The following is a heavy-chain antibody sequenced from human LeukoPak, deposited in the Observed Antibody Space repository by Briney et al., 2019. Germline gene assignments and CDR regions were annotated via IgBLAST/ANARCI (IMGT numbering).Heavy chain of an antibody. CDR1: GGSISSSSYY. J-gene: IGHJ4*02. V-gene: IGHV4-39*01. CDR3: ARHRQEMATITPIDFFDY. CDR2: IYYSGST. Sequence: PSETLSLTCTVSGGSISSSSYYWGWIRQPPGKGLEWIGSIYYSGSTYYNPSLKSRVTISVDTSENQFPLKLSSVTAADTAVYYCARHRQEMATITPIDFFDYWGQGTLVTVSS. D-gene: IGHD5-24*01.